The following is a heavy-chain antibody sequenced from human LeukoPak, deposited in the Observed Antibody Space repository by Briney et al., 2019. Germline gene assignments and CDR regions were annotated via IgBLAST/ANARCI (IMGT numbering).Heavy chain of an antibody. CDR3: AREGTYGDYDYDAFDI. Sequence: KSGGSLRLSCAASGFTFSDYYMSWIRQAPGKGLEWVSYISSSGSTIYYADSVKGRFTISRDNAKNSLYLQMNSLRAEDTAVYYCAREGTYGDYDYDAFDIWGQGTMVTVSS. D-gene: IGHD4-17*01. V-gene: IGHV3-11*04. J-gene: IGHJ3*02. CDR2: ISSSGSTI. CDR1: GFTFSDYY.